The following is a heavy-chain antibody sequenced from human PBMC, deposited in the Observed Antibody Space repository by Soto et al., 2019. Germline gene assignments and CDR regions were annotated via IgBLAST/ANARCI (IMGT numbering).Heavy chain of an antibody. V-gene: IGHV4-34*01. D-gene: IGHD3-10*01. J-gene: IGHJ6*02. Sequence: PTQALSIPCAVYGGSFSGYYWSWIRQPPGKGLEWIGEINHSGSTNYNPSLKSRVTISVDTSKNQFSLKLSSVTAADTAVYYCARGPRGYYYGSGSYYTSADSYYYGMDVWGQGTTVTVSS. CDR3: ARGPRGYYYGSGSYYTSADSYYYGMDV. CDR2: INHSGST. CDR1: GGSFSGYY.